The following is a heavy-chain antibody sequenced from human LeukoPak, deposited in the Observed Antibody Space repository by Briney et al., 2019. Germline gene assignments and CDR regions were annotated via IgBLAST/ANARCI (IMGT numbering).Heavy chain of an antibody. CDR2: IYTSGST. CDR1: GASISSYY. Sequence: PSETLSLTCTVSGASISSYYWSWIRQPAGKGLEWIGRIYTSGSTNYNPSLKSRVTISVDTSKNQFSLKLSSVTAADTAVYYCARDHLFGGNFVNDCWGQGTLVTVSS. D-gene: IGHD4-23*01. CDR3: ARDHLFGGNFVNDC. J-gene: IGHJ4*02. V-gene: IGHV4-4*07.